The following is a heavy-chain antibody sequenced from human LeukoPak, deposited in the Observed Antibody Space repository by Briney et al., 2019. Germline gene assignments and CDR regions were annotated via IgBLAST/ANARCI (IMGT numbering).Heavy chain of an antibody. CDR3: ARCPYDLLTGFSKWFFDL. D-gene: IGHD3-9*01. J-gene: IGHJ2*01. CDR1: GGSINSRSDY. V-gene: IGHV4-39*01. Sequence: SETLSLTCTVSGGSINSRSDYWGWIRQPPGKGLEWIGNVYYSGDAYYNTSLQSRVTISVDTSKSQFSLTLNSVTAADTAVYYCARCPYDLLTGFSKWFFDLWGRGALVTVSS. CDR2: VYYSGDA.